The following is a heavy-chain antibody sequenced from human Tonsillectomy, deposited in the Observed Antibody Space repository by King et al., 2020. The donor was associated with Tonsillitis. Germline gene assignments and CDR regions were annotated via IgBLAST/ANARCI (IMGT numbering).Heavy chain of an antibody. CDR3: ARELDY. Sequence: QVQLQESGPGLVTPSQTLSLTCTVSGDSISSSDSYWSWIRQHPVKGLEWIGYISYSGSTYYTPSLRSRVTISADTSKNQFSLTLNSVTAADTAVYYCARELDYWGQGTLVTVSS. V-gene: IGHV4-31*03. CDR2: ISYSGST. CDR1: GDSISSSDSY. J-gene: IGHJ4*02.